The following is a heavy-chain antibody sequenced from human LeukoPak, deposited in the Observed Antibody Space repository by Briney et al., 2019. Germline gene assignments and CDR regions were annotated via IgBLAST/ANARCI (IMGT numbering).Heavy chain of an antibody. CDR3: ARERIATTGTGWFDP. CDR2: ISEDGSKK. CDR1: GFTFSTYV. V-gene: IGHV3-30*04. D-gene: IGHD6-13*01. Sequence: GGSLRLSCAASGFTFSTYVIHWVPQAPGKGLEWVAVISEDGSKKYYADSVKGRFTISRDNSKKTLYLQMNSLRTEDTAVYYCARERIATTGTGWFDPWGQGTLVTVSS. J-gene: IGHJ5*02.